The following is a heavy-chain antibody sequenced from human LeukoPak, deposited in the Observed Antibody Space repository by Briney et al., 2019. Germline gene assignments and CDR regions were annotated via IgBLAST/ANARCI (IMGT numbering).Heavy chain of an antibody. V-gene: IGHV3-30*02. CDR2: IRYDGSNK. J-gene: IGHJ6*03. Sequence: GGSLRLSCAASGFTFSSYGMHWVRQAPGKGLEWVAFIRYDGSNKSYADSVKGRFTISRDNSKNTLYLQMDSLRAEDTAVYYCAKDGIYSNYAGYYYYYMDVWGKGTTVTVSS. CDR1: GFTFSSYG. CDR3: AKDGIYSNYAGYYYYYMDV. D-gene: IGHD4-11*01.